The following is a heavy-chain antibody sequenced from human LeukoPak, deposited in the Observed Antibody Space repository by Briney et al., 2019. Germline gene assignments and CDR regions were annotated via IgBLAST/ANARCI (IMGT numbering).Heavy chain of an antibody. D-gene: IGHD6-19*01. CDR1: GGSMSPYH. V-gene: IGHV4-59*08. CDR3: ARGGKQWLVDYYFDY. J-gene: IGHJ4*02. CDR2: IYYSGST. Sequence: SETLSLTCTVSGGSMSPYHWGWIRQPPGKGLEWTGYIYYSGSTNYNPSLKSRVTISVDTSKNQFSLKLSSVTAADTAVYYCARGGKQWLVDYYFDYWGQGTLVTVSS.